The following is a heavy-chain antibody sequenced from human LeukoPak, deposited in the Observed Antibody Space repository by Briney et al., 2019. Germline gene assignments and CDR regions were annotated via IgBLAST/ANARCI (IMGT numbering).Heavy chain of an antibody. CDR3: AKGAWAADGPMGNNFAS. J-gene: IGHJ4*02. Sequence: GGSLRLSCVASGFRFSDYGMHWVRQAPGKGLEWVAFIPYDASDKYYADSVKGRFTISRDNSNNTLTLHTNSLRTEDTSIYFCAKGAWAADGPMGNNFASWGQGSLVTVSS. CDR2: IPYDASDK. D-gene: IGHD6-13*01. CDR1: GFRFSDYG. V-gene: IGHV3-30*02.